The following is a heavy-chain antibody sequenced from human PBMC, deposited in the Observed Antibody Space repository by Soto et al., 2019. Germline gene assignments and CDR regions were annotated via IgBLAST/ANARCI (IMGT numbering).Heavy chain of an antibody. D-gene: IGHD5-18*01. V-gene: IGHV1-46*01. CDR3: ARAVLIQLWSSDWFDP. Sequence: ASVKVSCKASGYTFTSYYMHWVRQAPGQGLEWMGIINPSGGSTSYAQKFQGRVTMTRDTSTSTVYMELSSLRSEDTAVYYCARAVLIQLWSSDWFDPWGQGTLVTVSS. J-gene: IGHJ5*02. CDR1: GYTFTSYY. CDR2: INPSGGST.